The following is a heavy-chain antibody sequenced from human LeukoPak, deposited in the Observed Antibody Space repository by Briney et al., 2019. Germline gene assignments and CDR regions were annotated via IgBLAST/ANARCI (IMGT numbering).Heavy chain of an antibody. CDR1: GYTFTSYD. D-gene: IGHD3-10*01. Sequence: ASVKVSCKASGYTFTSYDINWVRQATGQGLEWMGWMNPNSGNTGYAQKFQGRVTITRNTSISTAYMELSSLRSEDTAVYYCARVSDGGYYYYYMDVWGKGTTVTVSS. V-gene: IGHV1-8*03. CDR3: ARVSDGGYYYYYMDV. J-gene: IGHJ6*03. CDR2: MNPNSGNT.